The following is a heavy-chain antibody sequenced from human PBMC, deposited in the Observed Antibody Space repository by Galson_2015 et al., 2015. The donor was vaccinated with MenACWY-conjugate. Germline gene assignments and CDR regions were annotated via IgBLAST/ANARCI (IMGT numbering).Heavy chain of an antibody. CDR2: ISFDGRYK. CDR3: TTRASVTTAITY. CDR1: GFTFSSYG. V-gene: IGHV3-30*03. Sequence: SLRLSCAASGFTFSSYGIYWVRQAPGKGPEWVADISFDGRYKFYVDSVKGRFAISRDNSKSTVTLQMNSLRPEDTAVYYCTTRASVTTAITYWGQGTLVIVSS. D-gene: IGHD4-17*01. J-gene: IGHJ4*02.